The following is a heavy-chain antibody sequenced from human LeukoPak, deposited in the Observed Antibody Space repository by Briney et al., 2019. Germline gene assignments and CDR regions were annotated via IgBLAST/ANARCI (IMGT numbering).Heavy chain of an antibody. V-gene: IGHV3-23*01. CDR3: AKDTCSGGSCYGQAFDY. CDR1: GFTFSNYA. Sequence: GGSLRLSCAASGFTFSNYAMSWVRQAPGKGLEWVSVISGGGGNTYYADFVKGRFTISRDNSKNTLYLQMNSLRAEDTAVYYCAKDTCSGGSCYGQAFDYWGQGTLVTVSS. CDR2: ISGGGGNT. D-gene: IGHD2-15*01. J-gene: IGHJ4*02.